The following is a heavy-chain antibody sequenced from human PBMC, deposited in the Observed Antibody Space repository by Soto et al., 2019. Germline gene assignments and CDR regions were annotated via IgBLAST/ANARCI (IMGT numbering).Heavy chain of an antibody. J-gene: IGHJ4*02. V-gene: IGHV3-64D*06. CDR1: GFSFRSYS. Sequence: PGGSLRLSCSGSGFSFRSYSMHWVRQSPEKGLEYVSHVSSDGDRIYYADSVKGRFIISRDNSKNMLYLQMSSLRPDDSAVYYCVKSRGGANYFGYWGQGALVTVSS. CDR2: VSSDGDRI. CDR3: VKSRGGANYFGY. D-gene: IGHD3-10*01.